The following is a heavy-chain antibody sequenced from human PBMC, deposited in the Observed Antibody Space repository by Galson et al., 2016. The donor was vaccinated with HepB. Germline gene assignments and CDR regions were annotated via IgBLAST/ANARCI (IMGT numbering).Heavy chain of an antibody. V-gene: IGHV3-21*04. D-gene: IGHD3-10*01. CDR1: GFSFNIYS. Sequence: SLRLSCAASGFSFNIYSMIWVRQAPGKGQEWVASISGSSDYIYHAESVRGRFSISRDNAKNSLYLQMNSLRAEDTAIYYCAKRGAMVRGVLGGGMDVWGQGTTVTVSS. CDR3: AKRGAMVRGVLGGGMDV. J-gene: IGHJ6*02. CDR2: ISGSSDYI.